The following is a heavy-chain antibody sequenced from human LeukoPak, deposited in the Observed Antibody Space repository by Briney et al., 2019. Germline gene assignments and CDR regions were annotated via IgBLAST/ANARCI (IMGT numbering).Heavy chain of an antibody. J-gene: IGHJ4*02. Sequence: GASVKVSCKASGYTFTGYYMHWVRQAPGQGLEWMGWINPNSGGTNYAQKFQGRVTMTRDTSISTAYMELSRLRSDDTAVYYCARGNLQHDYGGIQDYWGQGTLVTVSS. CDR1: GYTFTGYY. CDR2: INPNSGGT. D-gene: IGHD4-23*01. CDR3: ARGNLQHDYGGIQDY. V-gene: IGHV1-2*02.